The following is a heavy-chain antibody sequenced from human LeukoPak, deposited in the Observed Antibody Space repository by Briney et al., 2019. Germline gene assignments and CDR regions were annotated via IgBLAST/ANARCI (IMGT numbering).Heavy chain of an antibody. Sequence: GSLRLSCAASGFTFSSYAMHWIRQPPGKGLEWVGEINHSGSTNYNPSLKSRVTISVDTSKNQFSLKLSSVTAADTAVYYCARLLLWFGEWDYYYMDVWGKGTTVTISS. V-gene: IGHV4-34*01. CDR3: ARLLLWFGEWDYYYMDV. D-gene: IGHD3-10*01. CDR1: GFTFSSYA. CDR2: INHSGST. J-gene: IGHJ6*03.